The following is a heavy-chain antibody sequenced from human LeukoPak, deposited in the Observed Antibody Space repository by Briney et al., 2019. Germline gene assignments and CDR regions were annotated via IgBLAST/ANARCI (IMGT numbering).Heavy chain of an antibody. CDR3: ARDPPAVLIDTYG. J-gene: IGHJ4*02. V-gene: IGHV3-66*01. D-gene: IGHD2-8*01. CDR1: GFIVTNNY. CDR2: VYSGGST. Sequence: AGWSLRLSCTASGFIVTNNYINWVRQAPGKGLEWVSLVYSGGSTYYADSVKGRFTISRDNSKNMVYLQMNSLRAEDTAMYYCARDPPAVLIDTYGWGQGTLVTVSS.